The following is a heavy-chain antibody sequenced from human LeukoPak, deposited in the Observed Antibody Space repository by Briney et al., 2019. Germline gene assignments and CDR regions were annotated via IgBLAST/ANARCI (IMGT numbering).Heavy chain of an antibody. D-gene: IGHD6-13*01. CDR3: ARDRPGQQLAYYYGMDV. J-gene: IGHJ6*02. Sequence: PGGSLRLSCAASGFTFSSYSMNWVRQAPGKGLEWVSSISSSSSYIYYADSVKGRFTISRDNAKNSLYLQMNSLRAEDTAVYYCARDRPGQQLAYYYGMDVWGQGTTVTVSS. V-gene: IGHV3-21*01. CDR2: ISSSSSYI. CDR1: GFTFSSYS.